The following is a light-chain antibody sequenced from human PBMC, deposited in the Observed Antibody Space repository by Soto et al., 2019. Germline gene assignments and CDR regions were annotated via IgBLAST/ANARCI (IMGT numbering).Light chain of an antibody. Sequence: DIQMTQSPSTLSASVGDTVTITCRANQTISTWLAWYQQKPGKAPKLLMYDASRLESGAPSTFSGSGSGTEFTLTISSLQPDDVATYYCQQYSGYWTFGQGTKVEIK. CDR2: DAS. CDR1: QTISTW. J-gene: IGKJ1*01. V-gene: IGKV1-5*01. CDR3: QQYSGYWT.